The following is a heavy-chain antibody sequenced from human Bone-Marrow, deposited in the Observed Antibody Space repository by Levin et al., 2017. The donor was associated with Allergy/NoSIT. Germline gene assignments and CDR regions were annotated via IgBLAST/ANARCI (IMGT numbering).Heavy chain of an antibody. CDR2: IYYSGNT. J-gene: IGHJ5*02. CDR3: ARDGEMLWFGESLT. Sequence: PSETLSLTCTVSGGSISSGDYYWSWIRQPPGKGLEWIGHIYYSGNTYHNPSLKSRLTISVDTSKNQFSLKLSSVTAADTAVYYCARDGEMLWFGESLTWGQGTLVTVSS. V-gene: IGHV4-30-4*01. D-gene: IGHD3-10*01. CDR1: GGSISSGDYY.